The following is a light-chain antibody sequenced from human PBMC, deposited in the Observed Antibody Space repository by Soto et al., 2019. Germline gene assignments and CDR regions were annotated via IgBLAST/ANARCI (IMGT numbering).Light chain of an antibody. CDR3: YSRSSITTVV. Sequence: QSLLTQPASLSASPGQTITISCTGTRNDIGDSHFVSWYQQYPDKAPKLIIFEVNGRPSGVSDRFVGSKSGNTASLTISGLQPEDEADYYCYSRSSITTVVFGGGTKVTVL. J-gene: IGLJ2*01. CDR2: EVN. CDR1: RNDIGDSHF. V-gene: IGLV2-14*03.